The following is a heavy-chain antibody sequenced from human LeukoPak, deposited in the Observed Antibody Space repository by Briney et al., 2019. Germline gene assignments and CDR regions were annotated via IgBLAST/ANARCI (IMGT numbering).Heavy chain of an antibody. J-gene: IGHJ1*01. Sequence: PGGSLRLSCAASGFTFSSYSMNWVRQAPGKGLEWVSSISSSSSYIYYADSVKGRFTISRDNAKNSLYLQMNSLRAEDTAVYYCARGGVGATRDFQHWGQGTLVTVSS. CDR1: GFTFSSYS. V-gene: IGHV3-21*01. D-gene: IGHD1-26*01. CDR2: ISSSSSYI. CDR3: ARGGVGATRDFQH.